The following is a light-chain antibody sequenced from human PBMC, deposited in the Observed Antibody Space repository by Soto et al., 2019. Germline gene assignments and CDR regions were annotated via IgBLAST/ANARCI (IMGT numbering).Light chain of an antibody. CDR3: SSYTSSSTYV. Sequence: LTQPASVSGSPGQSITISCTGTSSDVGGYNYVSWYQQHPGKAPKLMIYEVSNRPSGVSNRFSGSKSGNTASLTISGLQAEDEADYYCSSYTSSSTYVFGTGPRSPS. V-gene: IGLV2-14*01. CDR2: EVS. CDR1: SSDVGGYNY. J-gene: IGLJ1*01.